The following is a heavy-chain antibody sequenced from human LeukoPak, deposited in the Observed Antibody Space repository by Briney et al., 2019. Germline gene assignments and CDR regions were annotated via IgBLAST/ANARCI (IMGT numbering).Heavy chain of an antibody. CDR2: IYYSGST. V-gene: IGHV4-59*01. J-gene: IGHJ5*02. Sequence: PSETLSLTCTVSGGSIRSYYWSWIRQPPGKGLEWIGDIYYSGSTNYNPSLKSRVTISIDTSKNQFSLKLSSVTAADTAVYFCARGGSAYNWFDPWGQGTLVTVSS. D-gene: IGHD2-15*01. CDR1: GGSIRSYY. CDR3: ARGGSAYNWFDP.